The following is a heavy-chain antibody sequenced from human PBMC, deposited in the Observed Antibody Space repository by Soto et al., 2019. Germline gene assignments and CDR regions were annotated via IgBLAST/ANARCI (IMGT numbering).Heavy chain of an antibody. CDR3: ARATPAGSADF. V-gene: IGHV4-31*03. D-gene: IGHD2-2*01. CDR1: GGSNIRDGYY. CDR2: ISDSGSS. Sequence: QVQLQESGPGLVKPSQTLSLTCTVSGGSNIRDGYYWSWIRKHPGKGLEWIAYISDSGSSYSNPSLKSRVNISADTSKNQFSLRLTSVTAAATAVYFCARATPAGSADFWGQGTLVTVSS. J-gene: IGHJ4*02.